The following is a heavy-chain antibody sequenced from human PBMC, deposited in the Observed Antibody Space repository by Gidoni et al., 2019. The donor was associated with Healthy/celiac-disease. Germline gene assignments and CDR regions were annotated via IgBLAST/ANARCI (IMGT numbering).Heavy chain of an antibody. J-gene: IGHJ6*02. Sequence: EVQLVESGGGLVKPGGSLRLSCAASGFPFSRYSMNWVRQPPGKGLEWVSSSSSSSSYIYYADSVKGRFTISRDNAKNSLYLQMNSRRAEDTAVYYCARRVGMRMDVWGQGTTVTVSS. CDR3: ARRVGMRMDV. CDR2: SSSSSSYI. D-gene: IGHD2-21*01. CDR1: GFPFSRYS. V-gene: IGHV3-21*01.